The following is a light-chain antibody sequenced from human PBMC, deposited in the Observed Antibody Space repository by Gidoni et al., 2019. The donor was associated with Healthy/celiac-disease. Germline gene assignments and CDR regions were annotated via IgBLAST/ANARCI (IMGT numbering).Light chain of an antibody. J-gene: IGKJ4*01. CDR1: QDLSNY. V-gene: IGKV1-33*01. CDR2: DAS. Sequence: DIQMTQSPSSLSASVGDRVTITCQACQDLSNYLNWYQQKPGKAPKLLIYDASNLETGVPSRFSGSGSGTDFTFTISSLQPEDISTYYCQQYDNLPLTFGGXTKVEIK. CDR3: QQYDNLPLT.